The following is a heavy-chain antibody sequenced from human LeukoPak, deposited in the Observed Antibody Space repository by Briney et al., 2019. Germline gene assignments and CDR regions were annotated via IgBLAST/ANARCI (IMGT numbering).Heavy chain of an antibody. CDR1: GYTFTGYY. Sequence: ASVKVSCKAPGYTFTGYYMHWVRQAPGQGLEWMGWINPNSGGTNYAQKFQGRVTMTRNTSISTAYMELSSLRSEDTAVYYCARGPDTAMVNYYYYMDVWGKGTTVTISS. D-gene: IGHD5-18*01. V-gene: IGHV1-2*02. CDR2: INPNSGGT. J-gene: IGHJ6*03. CDR3: ARGPDTAMVNYYYYMDV.